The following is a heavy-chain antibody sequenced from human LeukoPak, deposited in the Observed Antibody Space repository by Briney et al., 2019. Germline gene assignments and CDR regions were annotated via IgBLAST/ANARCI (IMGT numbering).Heavy chain of an antibody. Sequence: GGSLRLSCAASGFTFSSYEMNWVRQAPGKGLEWVSYISSSGSTIYYADSVKGRFTISRDNAKNSLYLQMNSLRAEDTAVYYCARDQSVDKGFDIWGQGTMVTVSS. CDR2: ISSSGSTI. CDR3: ARDQSVDKGFDI. J-gene: IGHJ3*02. V-gene: IGHV3-48*03. D-gene: IGHD5-12*01. CDR1: GFTFSSYE.